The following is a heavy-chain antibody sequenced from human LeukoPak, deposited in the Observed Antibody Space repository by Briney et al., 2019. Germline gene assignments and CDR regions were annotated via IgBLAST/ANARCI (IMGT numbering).Heavy chain of an antibody. V-gene: IGHV3-53*01. Sequence: GESLKISCAASGFTVSSNYMSWVRQAPGKGLEWVSVIYSGGSTYYADSVKGRFTISRDNSKNTLYLQMNSLRAVDTAVYYCARDSGGYSHWGQGTLVTVSS. J-gene: IGHJ4*02. D-gene: IGHD3-22*01. CDR3: ARDSGGYSH. CDR2: IYSGGST. CDR1: GFTVSSNY.